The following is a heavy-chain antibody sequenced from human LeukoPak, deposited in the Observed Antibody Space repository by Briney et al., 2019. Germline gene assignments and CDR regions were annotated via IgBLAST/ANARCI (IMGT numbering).Heavy chain of an antibody. CDR2: IYYSGST. CDR3: AREINYFDY. V-gene: IGHV4-59*01. Sequence: SSETLSLTCTVSGGSIRSYYWSWIRQPPGKGLKWIGYIYYSGSTNYNPSLKSRVTISVDTSKNQFSLKLSSVTAADTAVYYCAREINYFDYWGQGTLVTVSS. CDR1: GGSIRSYY. J-gene: IGHJ4*02.